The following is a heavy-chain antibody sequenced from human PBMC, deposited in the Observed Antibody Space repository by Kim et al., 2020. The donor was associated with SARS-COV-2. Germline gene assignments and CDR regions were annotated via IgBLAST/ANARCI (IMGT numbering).Heavy chain of an antibody. CDR1: GFTFSSYW. J-gene: IGHJ6*02. CDR2: IKQDGSEK. V-gene: IGHV3-7*03. D-gene: IGHD2-2*01. Sequence: GGSLRLSCAASGFTFSSYWMSWVRQAPGKGLEWVANIKQDGSEKYYVDSVKGRFTISRDNAKNSLYLQMNSLRAEDTAVYYCARGGDIVVVPAAWHRNYYYYGMDVWGQGTTVTVSS. CDR3: ARGGDIVVVPAAWHRNYYYYGMDV.